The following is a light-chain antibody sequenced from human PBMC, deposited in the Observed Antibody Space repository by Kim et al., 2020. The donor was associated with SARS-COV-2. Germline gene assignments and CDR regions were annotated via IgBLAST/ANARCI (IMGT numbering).Light chain of an antibody. CDR3: HQYSDWPPGDT. J-gene: IGKJ2*01. Sequence: EIVMTQSPAILSVSPGERATLSCRASQSVTSHLAWYQQRPGQPPRLLIYGASTRATGIPARFSGGGSGTEFTLTISSLQSEDFAIYFCHQYSDWPPGDTFGQGTKVDIK. CDR1: QSVTSH. CDR2: GAS. V-gene: IGKV3-15*01.